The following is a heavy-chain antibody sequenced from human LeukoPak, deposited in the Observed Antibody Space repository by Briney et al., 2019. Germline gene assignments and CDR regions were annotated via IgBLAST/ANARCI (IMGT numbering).Heavy chain of an antibody. D-gene: IGHD3-10*01. V-gene: IGHV1-69*06. Sequence: ASVKVSCKTSGGTFSSYAISWVRQAPGQGLEWMGGVIPLFGTANYAQKFQGRVTITADKSTSTAHMELSSLRSEDTAVYYCARVKGSGSYYNSIWNMDMDVWGKGTTVTISS. CDR2: VIPLFGTA. CDR3: ARVKGSGSYYNSIWNMDMDV. J-gene: IGHJ6*03. CDR1: GGTFSSYA.